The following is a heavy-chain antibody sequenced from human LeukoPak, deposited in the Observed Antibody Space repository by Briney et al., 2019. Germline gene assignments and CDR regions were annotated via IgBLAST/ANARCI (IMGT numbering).Heavy chain of an antibody. CDR1: GGSINNYY. CDR2: IYETGHT. D-gene: IGHD5-12*01. J-gene: IGHJ4*02. CDR3: ARHFLRGGFDS. Sequence: PSKTLSLTCTVSGGSINNYYWSWIRQPPGKGLEWIAYIYETGHTGYNPSLKTRVTISLDTSKNQFSLKLNSVTAADTAVYYCARHFLRGGFDSWGQGTLVAVSS. V-gene: IGHV4-59*08.